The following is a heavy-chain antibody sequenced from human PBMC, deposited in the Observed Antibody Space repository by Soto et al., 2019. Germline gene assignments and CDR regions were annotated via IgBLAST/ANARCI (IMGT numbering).Heavy chain of an antibody. Sequence: SETLSLTCTVSGGSISSGDYYWSWIRQPPGKGLEWIGYIYYSGSTYYNPSLKSRVAMSVDTSKNQFSLKLNSVTAADTAVYYCARGLSVTGNSNNWFDPWGQGTLVTVSS. D-gene: IGHD2-21*02. J-gene: IGHJ5*02. CDR3: ARGLSVTGNSNNWFDP. CDR2: IYYSGST. CDR1: GGSISSGDYY. V-gene: IGHV4-30-4*01.